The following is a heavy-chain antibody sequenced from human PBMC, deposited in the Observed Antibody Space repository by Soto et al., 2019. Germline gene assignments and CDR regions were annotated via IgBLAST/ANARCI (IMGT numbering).Heavy chain of an antibody. CDR2: IYHSGST. V-gene: IGHV4-4*02. CDR3: ARGVWTGPTIYYFDY. D-gene: IGHD3-3*01. CDR1: GGSISSSNW. Sequence: PSETLSLTCAVSGGSISSSNWWSWVRQPPGKGLEWIGEIYHSGSTNYNPSLKSRVTISVDKSKNQFSLKLSSVTAADTAVYYCARGVWTGPTIYYFDYWGLGTLVTVSS. J-gene: IGHJ4*02.